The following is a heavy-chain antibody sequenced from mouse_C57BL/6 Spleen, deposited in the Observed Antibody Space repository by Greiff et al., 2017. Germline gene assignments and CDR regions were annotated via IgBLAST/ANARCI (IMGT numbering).Heavy chain of an antibody. CDR3: ARLDDDGSSPFAY. CDR1: GFTFSDYY. J-gene: IGHJ3*01. CDR2: ISTGGGSP. Sequence: VQLVESGGGLVQPGGSLKLSCAASGFTFSDYYMYWVRQTPEKRLEWVAYISTGGGSPDYPDTVQGRFTISRDNAKNTLYLQMSSLKSEDTAMYYCARLDDDGSSPFAYWGQGTLVTVSA. V-gene: IGHV5-12*01. D-gene: IGHD1-1*01.